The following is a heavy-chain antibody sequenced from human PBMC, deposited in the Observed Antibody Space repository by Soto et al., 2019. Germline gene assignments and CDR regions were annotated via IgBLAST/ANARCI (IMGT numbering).Heavy chain of an antibody. J-gene: IGHJ4*02. V-gene: IGHV2-5*02. CDR1: GFSFTATGVA. D-gene: IGHD6-19*01. Sequence: QITLKESGPTLVRPTQTLTLTCTFSGFSFTATGVAVAWIRQPPGKALEWVALIHWDNEKWYSPSLNNRLTLTEGTVNSQVVLTSTDMGHVDADTDYRAGGWFHLDSCGQGMVVSVSS. CDR2: IHWDNEK. CDR3: AGGWFHLDS.